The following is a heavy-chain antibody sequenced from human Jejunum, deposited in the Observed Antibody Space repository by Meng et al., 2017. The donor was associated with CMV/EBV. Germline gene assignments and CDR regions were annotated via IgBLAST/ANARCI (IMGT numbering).Heavy chain of an antibody. CDR3: ARERRFMGPAFEY. V-gene: IGHV4-39*07. Sequence: QLPLQEAGPGLVKSSEPLSLPCTVSDCSITIHNYYWGWVRQPRGQGLEWIGSVYFTGTTFYNPSLKSRVFISVDTSKNQFSLKLSSVTAADTAVYYCARERRFMGPAFEYWGQGALVTVSS. CDR2: VYFTGTT. CDR1: DCSITIHNYY. J-gene: IGHJ4*02. D-gene: IGHD3-10*01.